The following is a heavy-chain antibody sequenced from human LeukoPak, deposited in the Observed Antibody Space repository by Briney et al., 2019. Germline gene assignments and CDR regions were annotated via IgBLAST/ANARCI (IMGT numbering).Heavy chain of an antibody. J-gene: IGHJ5*02. CDR2: ISGSGGST. V-gene: IGHV3-23*01. CDR3: AKDTAGYSSSWEGWFDP. D-gene: IGHD6-13*01. CDR1: GFTLSSYA. Sequence: PGGSLRLSCAASGFTLSSYAMSWVRQAPGKGLEWVSAISGSGGSTYYADSVKGRFTISRDNSKNTLYLQMNSLRAEDTAVYYCAKDTAGYSSSWEGWFDPWGQGTLVTVSS.